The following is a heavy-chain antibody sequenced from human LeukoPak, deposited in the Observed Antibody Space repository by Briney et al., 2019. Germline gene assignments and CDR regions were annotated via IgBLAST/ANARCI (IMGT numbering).Heavy chain of an antibody. V-gene: IGHV1-69*06. CDR3: ARGSSAEYFQH. CDR2: IIPIFGTA. J-gene: IGHJ1*01. CDR1: GGTFSSYA. Sequence: ASVKVSCKASGGTFSSYAISWVRQAPGQGLEWMGGIIPIFGTANYAQKFQGRVTVTADKSTSTAYMELSSLRSEDTAVYYCARGSSAEYFQHWGQGTLVTVSS.